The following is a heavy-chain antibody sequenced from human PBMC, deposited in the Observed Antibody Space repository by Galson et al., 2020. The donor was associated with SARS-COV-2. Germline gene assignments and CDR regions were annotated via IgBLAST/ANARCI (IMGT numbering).Heavy chain of an antibody. J-gene: IGHJ4*02. CDR1: GFTFRSYY. V-gene: IGHV3-48*02. Sequence: GESLKISCAASGFTFRSYYMTWVRQAPGKGLEWVSSISSLSTTIFYADSVRGRFTISRDNAKNSVYLSLNSLRDDDTAVYYCARSYSDYDSAFDSWGQGAMVTVS. D-gene: IGHD5-12*01. CDR2: ISSLSTTI. CDR3: ARSYSDYDSAFDS.